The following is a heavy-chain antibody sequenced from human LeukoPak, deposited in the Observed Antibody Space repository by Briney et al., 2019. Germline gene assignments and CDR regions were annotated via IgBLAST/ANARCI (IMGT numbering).Heavy chain of an antibody. D-gene: IGHD3-22*01. CDR3: AREGGRYDSSGYYYRWYYYYMDV. CDR2: IYHSGST. Sequence: SQTLSLTCTVSGGSISSGGYYWSWIRQPPGKGLEWIGYIYHSGSTYYNPSLKSRVTISVDRSKNQFSLKLSSVTAADTAVYYCAREGGRYDSSGYYYRWYYYYMDVWGKGTTVTVSS. CDR1: GGSISSGGYY. V-gene: IGHV4-30-2*01. J-gene: IGHJ6*03.